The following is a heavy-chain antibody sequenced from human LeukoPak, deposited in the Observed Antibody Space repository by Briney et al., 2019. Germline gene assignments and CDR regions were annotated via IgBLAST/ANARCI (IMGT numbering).Heavy chain of an antibody. D-gene: IGHD5-24*01. CDR1: GFTFSSYW. CDR3: ARDREMATIRDAFDI. CDR2: IKQDGSEK. V-gene: IGHV3-7*01. Sequence: GGSLRLSCAASGFTFSSYWMSWVRQAPGKGLEWVANIKQDGSEKYYVDSVKGRFTISRDNAKNTLYLQMNSLRAEDTAVYYCARDREMATIRDAFDIWGQGTTVTVSS. J-gene: IGHJ3*02.